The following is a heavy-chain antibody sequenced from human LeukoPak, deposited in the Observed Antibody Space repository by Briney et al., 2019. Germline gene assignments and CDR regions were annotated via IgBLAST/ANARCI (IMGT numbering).Heavy chain of an antibody. Sequence: QPGRSLRLSCAASGFTSDDYAMHWVRQAPGKGLEWVSGISWNSGSIGYADSVKGRFTISRDNAKNSLYLQMNSLTADDTAVYYCARDYYYGSRSPNNYYGMDVWGQGATVTVSS. CDR1: GFTSDDYA. V-gene: IGHV3-9*02. CDR3: ARDYYYGSRSPNNYYGMDV. CDR2: ISWNSGSI. J-gene: IGHJ6*02. D-gene: IGHD3-10*01.